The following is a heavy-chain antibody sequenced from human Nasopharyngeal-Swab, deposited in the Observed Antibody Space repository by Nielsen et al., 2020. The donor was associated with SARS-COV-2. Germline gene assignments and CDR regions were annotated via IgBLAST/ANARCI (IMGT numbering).Heavy chain of an antibody. D-gene: IGHD6-13*01. V-gene: IGHV1-18*01. Sequence: WVRQAPGQGLEWMGWISTYTGDTNYAQKFQGRVTMTTDPSTSTAYMELRSLRSDDTAVYYCARAETGIEALNNWFDPWGQGTLVTVSS. CDR2: ISTYTGDT. J-gene: IGHJ5*02. CDR3: ARAETGIEALNNWFDP.